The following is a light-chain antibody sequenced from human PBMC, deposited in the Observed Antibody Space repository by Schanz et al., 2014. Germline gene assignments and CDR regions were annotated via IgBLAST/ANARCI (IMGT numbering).Light chain of an antibody. CDR2: SNS. Sequence: QSVLTQPPSVSGATGQRVTISCTGSSSNIGAGYDVHWYQQLPGTAPKLLIYSNSNRPSGVPDRFSGSKSRTSASLAISGLQSEDEADYYCAAWDDSLNGPVFGGGTKLTVL. CDR1: SSNIGAGYD. V-gene: IGLV1-40*01. CDR3: AAWDDSLNGPV. J-gene: IGLJ3*02.